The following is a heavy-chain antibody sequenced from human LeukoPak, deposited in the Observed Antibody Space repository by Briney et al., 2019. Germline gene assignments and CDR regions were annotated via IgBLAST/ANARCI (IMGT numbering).Heavy chain of an antibody. Sequence: GGSLRLSCAASGFTFSSYAMHWVRQAPGKGLEWVAVISYDGSNKYYADSVKGRFTISRDNSKNTLYVQMNSLRAEDTAVYYCATDRNRNEGAVYGMDVWGQGTTVTVSS. J-gene: IGHJ6*02. CDR2: ISYDGSNK. V-gene: IGHV3-30-3*01. CDR3: ATDRNRNEGAVYGMDV. D-gene: IGHD1-14*01. CDR1: GFTFSSYA.